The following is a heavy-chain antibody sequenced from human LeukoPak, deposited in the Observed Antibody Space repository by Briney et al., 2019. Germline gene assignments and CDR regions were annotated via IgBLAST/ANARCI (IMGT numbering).Heavy chain of an antibody. CDR3: ARDGTGYSGYGNYYYYGMDV. CDR1: GYTFTSYG. D-gene: IGHD5-12*01. V-gene: IGHV1-69*13. Sequence: ASVKVSCKASGYTFTSYGISWVRQAPGQGLEWMGGIIPIFGTANYAQKFQGRVTITADESTSTAYMELSSLRSEDTAVYYCARDGTGYSGYGNYYYYGMDVWGQGTTVTVSS. CDR2: IIPIFGTA. J-gene: IGHJ6*02.